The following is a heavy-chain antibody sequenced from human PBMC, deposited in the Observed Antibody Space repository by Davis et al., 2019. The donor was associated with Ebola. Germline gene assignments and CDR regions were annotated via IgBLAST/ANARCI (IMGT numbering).Heavy chain of an antibody. CDR1: GFTFGDYA. CDR3: AKDPNDPLVVVVAEGDY. CDR2: ISGSGGST. Sequence: PGGSLTLSCTASGFTFGDYAMSWFRQAPGKGLEWVSAISGSGGSTYYADSVKGRFTTSRDNSKNTLYLQMNSLRAEDTAVYYCAKDPNDPLVVVVAEGDYWGQGTLVTVSS. V-gene: IGHV3-23*01. D-gene: IGHD2-15*01. J-gene: IGHJ4*02.